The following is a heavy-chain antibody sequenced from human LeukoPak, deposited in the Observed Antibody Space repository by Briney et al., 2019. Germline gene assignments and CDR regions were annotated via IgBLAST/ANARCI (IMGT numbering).Heavy chain of an antibody. CDR3: ARDPRWLAYCGGDCYPTYFDY. CDR2: ISYDGSNK. V-gene: IGHV3-30-3*01. D-gene: IGHD2-21*02. Sequence: PGGSLRLSCAASGFTFSSYAMHWVRQAPGKGLEWVAVISYDGSNKYYADSVKGRFTISRDNSKNTLYLQVNSLRAEDTAVYYCARDPRWLAYCGGDCYPTYFDYWGQGTLVTVSS. J-gene: IGHJ4*02. CDR1: GFTFSSYA.